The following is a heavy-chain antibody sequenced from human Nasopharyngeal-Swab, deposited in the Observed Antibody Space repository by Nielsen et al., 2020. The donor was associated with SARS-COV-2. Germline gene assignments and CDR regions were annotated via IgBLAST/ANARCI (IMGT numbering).Heavy chain of an antibody. CDR3: ARVGYQLPGGVIVKGPFDY. Sequence: RQAPGKGLEWIGSIYYSGSTYYNPPLKSRVTISVDTSKNQFSLKLSSVTAADTAVYYCARVGYQLPGGVIVKGPFDYWGQGTLVTVSS. D-gene: IGHD3-16*02. J-gene: IGHJ4*02. CDR2: IYYSGST. V-gene: IGHV4-39*07.